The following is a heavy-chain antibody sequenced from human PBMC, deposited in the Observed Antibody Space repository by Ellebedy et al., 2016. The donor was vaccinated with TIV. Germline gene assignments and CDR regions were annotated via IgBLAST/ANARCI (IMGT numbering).Heavy chain of an antibody. D-gene: IGHD3-10*01. Sequence: GESLKISCAASGFTFSSYAMSWVRQAPEKGLEWVSAISGSGGSTYYADSVKGRFPISRDISKNTLFLQMNSLRAEDTAVYYCAKASTLWFGELLSSYYFDYWGQGTLVTVSS. CDR1: GFTFSSYA. CDR2: ISGSGGST. J-gene: IGHJ4*02. V-gene: IGHV3-23*01. CDR3: AKASTLWFGELLSSYYFDY.